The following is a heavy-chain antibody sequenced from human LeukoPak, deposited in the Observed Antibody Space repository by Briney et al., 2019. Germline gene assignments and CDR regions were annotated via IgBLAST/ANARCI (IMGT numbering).Heavy chain of an antibody. CDR3: ARGGGSSS. J-gene: IGHJ5*02. CDR1: GFTFSYYS. CDR2: ISGSGTNT. V-gene: IGHV3-21*01. D-gene: IGHD6-6*01. Sequence: GGSLRLSCAASGFTFSYYSMNWVRQAPGKGLEWVSCISGSGTNTYYADSVKGRFTISRDNAKNSLDLQMNSLRAEDTAVYYCARGGGSSSWGQGTLVTVSS.